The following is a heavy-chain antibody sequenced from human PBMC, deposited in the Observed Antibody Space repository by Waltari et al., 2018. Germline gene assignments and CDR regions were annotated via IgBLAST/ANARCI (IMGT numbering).Heavy chain of an antibody. CDR1: GFTFSSYA. CDR2: ISAGGGAT. CDR3: TKRGDYYYYGMAV. V-gene: IGHV3-23*04. J-gene: IGHJ6*02. Sequence: EVRLVESGGGLVQPGGSLRLSGATSGFTFSSYAMSWVRQAPGKGLEWVSSISAGGGATYYADSVKGRFTISRDISKNTLCLQVNSLRADDTAVYYCTKRGDYYYYGMAVWGQGTTVTVSS.